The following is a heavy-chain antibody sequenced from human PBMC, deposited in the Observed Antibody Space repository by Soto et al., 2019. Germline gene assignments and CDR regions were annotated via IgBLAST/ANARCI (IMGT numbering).Heavy chain of an antibody. Sequence: GASVKVSCKASGGTFSSYAISWLRQAPGHGLEWMGGIIPIFGPANYAQKFPGRVTITADESTSTAYRELSSLRSEDTAVYYCARVRGWTGYLHNNNHGMDVWGQETTVTASS. V-gene: IGHV1-69*13. CDR2: IIPIFGPA. CDR3: ARVRGWTGYLHNNNHGMDV. CDR1: GGTFSSYA. J-gene: IGHJ6*02. D-gene: IGHD3-9*01.